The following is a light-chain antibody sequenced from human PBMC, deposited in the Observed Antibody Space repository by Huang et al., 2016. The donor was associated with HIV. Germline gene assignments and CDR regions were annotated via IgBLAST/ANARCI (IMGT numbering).Light chain of an antibody. J-gene: IGKJ4*01. CDR1: QSISSL. Sequence: DIQMTQSPSTLSASVGDRVTITCRASQSISSLGSWYQQKPGKSPKLLIFAASYLESGVPSRFSGSGSGTQFTLTISSLQPDDFATYYCQQYNNFPLTFGGGTTVTIK. CDR2: AAS. CDR3: QQYNNFPLT. V-gene: IGKV1-5*01.